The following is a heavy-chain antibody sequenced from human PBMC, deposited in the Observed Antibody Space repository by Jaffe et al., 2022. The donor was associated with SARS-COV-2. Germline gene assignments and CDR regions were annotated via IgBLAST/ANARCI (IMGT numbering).Heavy chain of an antibody. CDR1: GFTFRSYA. J-gene: IGHJ6*02. CDR3: AKDIVGVSYAYHGMDV. V-gene: IGHV3-23*01. D-gene: IGHD3-22*01. CDR2: ISGSGDST. Sequence: EVQLLESGGGLVQPGGSLRLSCAASGFTFRSYAMSWVRQAPGKGLEWVSGISGSGDSTYYADSVKGRFTISRDNSKDTLYLQMNSLRAEDTAVYYCAKDIVGVSYAYHGMDVWGQGTTVTVSS.